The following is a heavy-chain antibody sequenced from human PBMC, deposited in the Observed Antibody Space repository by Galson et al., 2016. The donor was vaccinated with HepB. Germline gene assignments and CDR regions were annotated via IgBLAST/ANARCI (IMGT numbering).Heavy chain of an antibody. D-gene: IGHD6-19*01. CDR2: IYWDDNE. CDR3: ARRSGWLLDR. V-gene: IGHV2-5*02. CDR1: GFSLRTSAVG. J-gene: IGHJ5*02. Sequence: PALVKPPQTLTLTCTFSGFSLRTSAVGVGWIRQAPGKAPEWLAFIYWDDNEHYSPSLESRLTITKDTSKNQVVLTMTNMDPVDTGTYYCARRSGWLLDRWGQGTLVTVSS.